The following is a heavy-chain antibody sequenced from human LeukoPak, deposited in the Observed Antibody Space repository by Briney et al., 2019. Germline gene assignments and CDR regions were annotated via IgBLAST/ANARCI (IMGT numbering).Heavy chain of an antibody. J-gene: IGHJ4*02. Sequence: GASVKVSCKASGYTFTGYYMHWVRQAPGQGLEWMGWINPNSGGTNYAQKFQGRVTMTRDTSISTAYMELSRLRSDDTAVYYCARDPTTYDFWSGYSFDYWGQGTLVTVSS. D-gene: IGHD3-3*01. CDR3: ARDPTTYDFWSGYSFDY. V-gene: IGHV1-2*02. CDR1: GYTFTGYY. CDR2: INPNSGGT.